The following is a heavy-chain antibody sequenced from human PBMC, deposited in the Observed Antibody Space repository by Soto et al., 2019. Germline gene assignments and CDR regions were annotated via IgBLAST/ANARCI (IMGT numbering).Heavy chain of an antibody. Sequence: QVQLVQSGAELKKPGASVKVSCKASGYTFSNYDMNWVRQATGQGPEWIGWVNPNNGDTGYAQKFXGXVTXTTASSTTTAYMELTSLRSEDTAIYYCAKVSRKGSAIDFDYWGQGTLITVSS. V-gene: IGHV1-8*01. J-gene: IGHJ4*02. CDR3: AKVSRKGSAIDFDY. D-gene: IGHD3-10*01. CDR1: GYTFSNYD. CDR2: VNPNNGDT.